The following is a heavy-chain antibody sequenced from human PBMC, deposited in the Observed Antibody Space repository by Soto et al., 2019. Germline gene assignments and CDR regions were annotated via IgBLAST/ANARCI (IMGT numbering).Heavy chain of an antibody. CDR2: IYYSGST. D-gene: IGHD3-3*01. CDR3: AGSLLDEDL. J-gene: IGHJ4*02. Sequence: PSETLSLTCSVSGVSITNGDYYWSWSRQPPGKGLEWIGYIYYSGSTDYDPSLKGRVTISVDMSKNQFSLRLSAVTAEDTAVYYCAGSLLDEDLWGQGTQVTVSS. V-gene: IGHV4-30-4*01. CDR1: GVSITNGDYY.